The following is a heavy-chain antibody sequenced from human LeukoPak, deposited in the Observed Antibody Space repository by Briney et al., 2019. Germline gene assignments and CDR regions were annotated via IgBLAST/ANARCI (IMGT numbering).Heavy chain of an antibody. CDR1: GFTFSSYA. Sequence: PGGSLRLSCAASGFTFSSYAMHWVRQAPGKGLEWVAVISYDGSNKYYADSVKGRFTISRDNSKNTLYLQMNSLRAEDTAVYYCARDRDVARYDILTGFPFDYWGQGTLVTVSS. J-gene: IGHJ4*02. CDR2: ISYDGSNK. D-gene: IGHD3-9*01. CDR3: ARDRDVARYDILTGFPFDY. V-gene: IGHV3-30-3*01.